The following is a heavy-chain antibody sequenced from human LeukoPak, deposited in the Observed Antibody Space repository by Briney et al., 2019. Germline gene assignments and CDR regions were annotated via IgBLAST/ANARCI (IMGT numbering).Heavy chain of an antibody. D-gene: IGHD5-18*01. CDR1: GYTFTSYD. J-gene: IGHJ3*02. V-gene: IGHV1-8*01. Sequence: ASVKVSCKASGYTFTSYDFNWVRQATGQGLEWMGWMNPNTGNTGYAQKFQGRVTMTRNTSISTAYMELSSLRSEDTAVYYCARGDTAASAYAFDIWGQGTMVTVSS. CDR3: ARGDTAASAYAFDI. CDR2: MNPNTGNT.